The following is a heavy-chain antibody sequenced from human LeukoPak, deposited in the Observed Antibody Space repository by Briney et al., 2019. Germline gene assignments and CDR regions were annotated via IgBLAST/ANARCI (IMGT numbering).Heavy chain of an antibody. CDR3: ARGGRRITIFGVAAMAYYFDY. J-gene: IGHJ4*02. V-gene: IGHV4-34*01. CDR1: GGSFSGYY. Sequence: PSETLSLTCAVYGGSFSGYYWSWIRQPPGKGLEWIGEINHSGSTNYNPSLKSRVTISVDTSKNQFSLKLSSVTAADTAVYYCARGGRRITIFGVAAMAYYFDYWGQGTLVTVSS. D-gene: IGHD3-3*01. CDR2: INHSGST.